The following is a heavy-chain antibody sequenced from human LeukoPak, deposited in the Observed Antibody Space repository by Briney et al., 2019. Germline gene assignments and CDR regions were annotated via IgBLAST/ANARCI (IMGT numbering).Heavy chain of an antibody. V-gene: IGHV3-23*01. CDR1: GFIFSSYA. CDR2: GGSGGST. CDR3: AKMRGQYYHSYYMDA. Sequence: SGGSLRLSCAASGFIFSSYAMRWVRQAPGKGLEWVSYGGSGGSTYYADSVKGRFTVSRDNSKRTLYLQMNSLTAEDTAVYYCAKMRGQYYHSYYMDAWGKGTTVTVSS. J-gene: IGHJ6*03.